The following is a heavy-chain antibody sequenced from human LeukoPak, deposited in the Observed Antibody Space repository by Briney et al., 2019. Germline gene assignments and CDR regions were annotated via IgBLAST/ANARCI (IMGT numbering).Heavy chain of an antibody. D-gene: IGHD2-15*01. CDR1: GYTFTSYA. V-gene: IGHV1-3*01. Sequence: ASLKVSCKASGYTFTSYAMHWVPHAPGQRLEWMGWINAGNGNTKYSQKFQGRVTITRDTSASTAYMELSSLRSEDTAVYYCARDRDVVVVAALDYWGQGTLVTVS. CDR2: INAGNGNT. J-gene: IGHJ4*02. CDR3: ARDRDVVVVAALDY.